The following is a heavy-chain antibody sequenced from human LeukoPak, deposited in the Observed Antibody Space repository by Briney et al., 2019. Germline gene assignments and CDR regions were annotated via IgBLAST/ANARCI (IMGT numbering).Heavy chain of an antibody. CDR2: ISASGSNI. CDR3: VRVKGTYFDF. V-gene: IGHV3-48*01. Sequence: GGSLRLSCAASGFPFSSYSMNWVRQAPGKGLEWVSYISASGSNIYYLDSVKGRFTVSRDNAMNSLFLQMDRPRAEDTAVYYCVRVKGTYFDFWGQGNLVTVPS. D-gene: IGHD1-1*01. J-gene: IGHJ4*02. CDR1: GFPFSSYS.